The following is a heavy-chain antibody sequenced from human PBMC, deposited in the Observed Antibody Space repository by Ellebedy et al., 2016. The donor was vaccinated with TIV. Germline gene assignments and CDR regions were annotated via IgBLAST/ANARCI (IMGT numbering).Heavy chain of an antibody. CDR1: GFTFSDYW. CDR2: IKPGGNEK. Sequence: PGGSLRLSCAASGFTFSDYWMNWVRQAQGKGREWVANIKPGGNEKFYVGSVVGRFTISRDNANNSLYLQMDSLRAEDTAVYYCATDEGIYWGQGTLVTVSS. CDR3: ATDEGIY. D-gene: IGHD3-10*01. V-gene: IGHV3-7*03. J-gene: IGHJ4*02.